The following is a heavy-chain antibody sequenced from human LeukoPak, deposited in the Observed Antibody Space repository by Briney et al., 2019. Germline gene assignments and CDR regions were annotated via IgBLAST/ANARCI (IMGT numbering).Heavy chain of an antibody. CDR2: ISYDGSNK. CDR1: GFTFSSYG. Sequence: GGSLRLSCAASGFTFSSYGMHWVRQAPGKGLEWVAVISYDGSNKYYADSVKGRFTISRDNSKNTLYLQMNSLRAEDTAVYYCAKVQQWLAKRGGYFDYWGQGTLVTVSS. CDR3: AKVQQWLAKRGGYFDY. D-gene: IGHD6-19*01. V-gene: IGHV3-30*18. J-gene: IGHJ4*02.